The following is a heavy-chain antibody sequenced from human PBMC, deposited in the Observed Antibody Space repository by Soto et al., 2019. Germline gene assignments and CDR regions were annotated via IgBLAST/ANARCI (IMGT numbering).Heavy chain of an antibody. Sequence: GGSLRLSCAASGFTFSSYWMSWVRQAPGKGLEWVANIKQDGSEKYYVDSVKGRFTISRDNAKNSLYLQMNSLGAEDTAVYYCAKILPAYLYGGFDYWGQGTLVTVSS. V-gene: IGHV3-7*03. D-gene: IGHD3-10*01. CDR3: AKILPAYLYGGFDY. CDR2: IKQDGSEK. CDR1: GFTFSSYW. J-gene: IGHJ4*02.